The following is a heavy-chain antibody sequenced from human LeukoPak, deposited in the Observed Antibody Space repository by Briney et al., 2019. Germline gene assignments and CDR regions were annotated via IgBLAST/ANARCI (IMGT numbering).Heavy chain of an antibody. CDR1: GFTVSSNY. CDR3: ASPAVWGELSLRY. CDR2: TYSGGST. Sequence: GGSLRLSCAASGFTVSSNYMIWVPQAPGRGREWVSVTYSGGSTYYADSVKGRFNISRDNSKPTMYLQMNSLRAEDTAVYYCASPAVWGELSLRYWGQGTLVTVSS. D-gene: IGHD3-16*02. V-gene: IGHV3-53*01. J-gene: IGHJ4*02.